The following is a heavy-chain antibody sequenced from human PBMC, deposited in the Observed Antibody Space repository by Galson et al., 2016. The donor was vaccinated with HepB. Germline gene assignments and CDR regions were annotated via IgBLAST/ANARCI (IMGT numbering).Heavy chain of an antibody. V-gene: IGHV4-30-2*01. CDR2: IYHSGST. CDR3: AREARYNTFFDS. CDR1: GGSISSGGYS. J-gene: IGHJ4*02. Sequence: TLSLTCAVSGGSISSGGYSWSWIRQPPGKGLEWIGYIYHSGSTYYIPSLKSRVTISVDRSKNQFSLKLTSVTAADTAVYHCAREARYNTFFDSWGQGTLVTVSS. D-gene: IGHD1-1*01.